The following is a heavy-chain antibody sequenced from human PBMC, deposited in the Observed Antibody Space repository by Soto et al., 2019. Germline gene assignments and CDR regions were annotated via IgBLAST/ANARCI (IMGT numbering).Heavy chain of an antibody. V-gene: IGHV1-8*01. D-gene: IGHD3-22*01. CDR1: GYTFTSYD. CDR2: MNPKSGNT. Sequence: ASVKVSCKASGYTFTSYDINWVRQATGQGLEWMGWMNPKSGNTGYAQKFQGGVTMTRNTSISTAYMELSSLRSEDTAVYYCAGGFPYYYDSSGYLRFGPWGQGTLVTVSS. J-gene: IGHJ5*02. CDR3: AGGFPYYYDSSGYLRFGP.